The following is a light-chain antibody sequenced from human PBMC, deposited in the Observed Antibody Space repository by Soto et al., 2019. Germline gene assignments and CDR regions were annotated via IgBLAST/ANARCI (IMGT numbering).Light chain of an antibody. J-gene: IGKJ1*01. CDR1: QSIRSL. CDR2: DAS. V-gene: IGKV1-5*01. CDR3: QQYNSYST. Sequence: DIQMTQSPSTLSGSVGDRVTITCRASQSIRSLLAWYQQKPGKAPKVLIYDASSLESGVPSRFSGSGSGTEFTLTISSLQPDDFATYYCQQYNSYSTFGQGTKVDIK.